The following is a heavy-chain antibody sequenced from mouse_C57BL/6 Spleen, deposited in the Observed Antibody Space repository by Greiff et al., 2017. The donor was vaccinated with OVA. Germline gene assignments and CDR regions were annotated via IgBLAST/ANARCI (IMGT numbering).Heavy chain of an antibody. Sequence: VKLMESGPGLVQPSQSLSITCTVSGFSLTSYGVHWVRQSPGKGLEWLGVIWSGGSTDYNAAFISRLSISKDNSKSQVFFKMNSLQADDTAIYYCAREDLLDVWGTGTTVTVSS. V-gene: IGHV2-2*01. CDR3: AREDLLDV. CDR2: IWSGGST. D-gene: IGHD2-1*01. J-gene: IGHJ1*03. CDR1: GFSLTSYG.